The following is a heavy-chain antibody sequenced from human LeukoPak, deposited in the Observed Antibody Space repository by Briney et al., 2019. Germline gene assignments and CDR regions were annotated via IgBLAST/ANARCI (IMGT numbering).Heavy chain of an antibody. V-gene: IGHV3-30*02. CDR2: IRYDGSNK. CDR3: AKDRDSGWYLDY. D-gene: IGHD6-19*01. J-gene: IGHJ4*02. Sequence: PGGSLRLSCAASGFTFSSYGMHWVRQAPGKGLEWVAFIRYDGSNKYHADSVKGRFTISRDNSMNTLYLQMNSLRAEDTAVYYCAKDRDSGWYLDYWGQGTLVAVSS. CDR1: GFTFSSYG.